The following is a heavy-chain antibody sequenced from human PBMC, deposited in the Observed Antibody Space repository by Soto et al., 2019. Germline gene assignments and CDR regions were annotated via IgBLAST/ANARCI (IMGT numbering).Heavy chain of an antibody. CDR3: ARVTGVIDYSGGAFDI. V-gene: IGHV1-3*01. CDR1: GYTFTSYA. D-gene: IGHD3-16*02. CDR2: INAGNGNT. J-gene: IGHJ3*02. Sequence: EASVKVSCKASGYTFTSYAMHWVRQAPGQRLEWMGWINAGNGNTKYSQKFQGRVTMTTDTSTSTAYMELRSLRSDDTAVYYCARVTGVIDYSGGAFDIWGQGTMVTVSS.